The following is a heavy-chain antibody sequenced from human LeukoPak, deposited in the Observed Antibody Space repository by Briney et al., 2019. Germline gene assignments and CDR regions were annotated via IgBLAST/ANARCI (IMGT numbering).Heavy chain of an antibody. V-gene: IGHV1-69*04. Sequence: SVKVSCKASGGTFSSYAISWVRQAPGQGLEWMGRIIPILGIANYAQKFQGRVTITADKTTSTAYMELSSLRSEDTAVYYCALTYDSIRYYGMDVWGQGTTVTVSS. CDR3: ALTYDSIRYYGMDV. J-gene: IGHJ6*02. CDR1: GGTFSSYA. CDR2: IIPILGIA. D-gene: IGHD4-17*01.